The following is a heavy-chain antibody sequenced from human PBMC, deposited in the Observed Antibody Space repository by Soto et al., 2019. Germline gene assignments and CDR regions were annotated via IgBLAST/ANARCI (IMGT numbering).Heavy chain of an antibody. CDR3: TRDRRASSVDYYYYYGMDV. J-gene: IGHJ6*02. CDR1: GGSISSGDYY. Sequence: TLSLTCTVSGGSISSGDYYWSWIRQPPGKGLEWIGYIYYSGSTDYNPSLKSRVTISVDTSKNQFSLKLSSGSGADTDLYYCTRDRRASSVDYYYYYGMDVWGQGTADTVS. D-gene: IGHD3-22*01. V-gene: IGHV4-30-4*01. CDR2: IYYSGST.